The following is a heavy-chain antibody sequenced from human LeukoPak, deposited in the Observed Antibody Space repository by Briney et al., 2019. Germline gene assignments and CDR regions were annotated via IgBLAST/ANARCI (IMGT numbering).Heavy chain of an antibody. CDR3: AREFDYPGSLNY. V-gene: IGHV3-30-3*01. CDR1: GFTFSSYA. D-gene: IGHD4-11*01. Sequence: GRSLRLSCAAPGFTFSSYAMHWVRQAPGKGLEWVAVISYDGSNKYYADSVKGRFTISRDNSKNTLYLQMNSLRAEDTAVYYCAREFDYPGSLNYWGQGTLVTVSS. CDR2: ISYDGSNK. J-gene: IGHJ4*02.